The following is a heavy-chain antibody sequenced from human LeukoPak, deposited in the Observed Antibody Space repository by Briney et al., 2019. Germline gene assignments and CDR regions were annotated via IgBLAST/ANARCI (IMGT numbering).Heavy chain of an antibody. D-gene: IGHD3-10*01. CDR3: ARDRGGILDF. Sequence: GGSLRLSCAASGFTFSSYWMAWVRQAPGKGLEWVANIKQDGSAKNYVGSVRGRFTISRDNAKTSLELQINSLRVEDTAVYYCARDRGGILDFRGQGTLVTVSS. CDR1: GFTFSSYW. V-gene: IGHV3-7*04. J-gene: IGHJ4*02. CDR2: IKQDGSAK.